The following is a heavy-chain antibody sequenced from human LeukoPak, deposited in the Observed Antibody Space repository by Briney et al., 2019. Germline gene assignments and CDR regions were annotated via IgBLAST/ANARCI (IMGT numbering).Heavy chain of an antibody. CDR2: INQDGSEK. CDR1: GFTFSSYW. V-gene: IGHV3-7*02. CDR3: ARKTDHQTGGDY. D-gene: IGHD1-1*01. J-gene: IGHJ4*02. Sequence: GGSLRLSCSASGFTFSSYWLTWVRQAPGKGLESVATINQDGSEKYYVVSVKGRFTISKDNAKNSLYLQMNSLRAEDTAVYYCARKTDHQTGGDYWGQGTLVTVSS.